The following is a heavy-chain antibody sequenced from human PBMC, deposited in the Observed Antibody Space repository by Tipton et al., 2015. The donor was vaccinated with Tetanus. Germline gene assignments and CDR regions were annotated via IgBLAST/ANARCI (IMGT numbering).Heavy chain of an antibody. CDR1: GGSISSGDYY. D-gene: IGHD4-17*01. Sequence: TLSLTCTVSGGSISSGDYYWSWIRQPPGKGLEWIGYIYHSGSTYYNPSLKSRVTISVDTSKNQFSLKLSSVTAADTAVYYCTREDVLGLTTVTTLGDYWGQGTLVTVSS. CDR2: IYHSGST. J-gene: IGHJ4*02. V-gene: IGHV4-30-4*01. CDR3: TREDVLGLTTVTTLGDY.